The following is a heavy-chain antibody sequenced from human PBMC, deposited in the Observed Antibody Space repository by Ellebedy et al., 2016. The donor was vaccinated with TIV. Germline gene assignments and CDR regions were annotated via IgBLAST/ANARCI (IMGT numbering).Heavy chain of an antibody. CDR1: GFSTSG. Sequence: GESLKISCATSGFSTSGMHWVRQAPGKGLEWVAFIRSDGSTKYYADSVKDRFTISRDPSKNTLDLQMNSLRPEDTALYYCVKGAFPVPTVMAVWGQGTMVSVSS. D-gene: IGHD4-17*01. CDR2: IRSDGSTK. CDR3: VKGAFPVPTVMAV. V-gene: IGHV3-30*02. J-gene: IGHJ6*02.